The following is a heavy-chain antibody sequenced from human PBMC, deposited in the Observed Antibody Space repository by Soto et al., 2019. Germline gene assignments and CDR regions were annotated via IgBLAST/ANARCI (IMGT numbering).Heavy chain of an antibody. Sequence: PGGSLRLSCAASGITFSTYAMSWVRQAPGKGLEWVSAMSGSGGSTYYADSLKGRFTISRDNSKNTLYLQMNSLRAEDTAVYYCAKDLSQSLAARYYYYGMDVWGQGTTVTVSS. CDR2: MSGSGGST. J-gene: IGHJ6*02. CDR1: GITFSTYA. D-gene: IGHD6-19*01. CDR3: AKDLSQSLAARYYYYGMDV. V-gene: IGHV3-23*01.